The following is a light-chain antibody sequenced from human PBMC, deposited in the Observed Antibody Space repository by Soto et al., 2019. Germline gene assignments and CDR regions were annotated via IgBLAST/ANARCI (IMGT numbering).Light chain of an antibody. Sequence: EIVLTQSPATLSLSPGERATLSCRASQSVSRHLAWYQQKPRQAPRLLISDASHRATGIPARFSGSGSGTEFTLTISTLEREGFAVHYCQQRNNGPPGTSGGGPKV. CDR3: QQRNNGPPGT. CDR2: DAS. CDR1: QSVSRH. J-gene: IGKJ4*01. V-gene: IGKV3-11*01.